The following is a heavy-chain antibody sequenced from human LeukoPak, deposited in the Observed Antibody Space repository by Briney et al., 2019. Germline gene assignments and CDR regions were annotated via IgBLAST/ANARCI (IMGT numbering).Heavy chain of an antibody. CDR1: GFTLSSHG. J-gene: IGHJ4*02. V-gene: IGHV3-30*18. Sequence: GGSLRLSCAASGFTLSSHGMHWVRQAPGKGLEWVAFSSHDGTNRYSADSMQGRFTISRDNSKNTLFLQMSSLEPEDTAVYYCAKGATVTGYYLDLWGQGTLVIISS. CDR2: SSHDGTNR. D-gene: IGHD4-17*01. CDR3: AKGATVTGYYLDL.